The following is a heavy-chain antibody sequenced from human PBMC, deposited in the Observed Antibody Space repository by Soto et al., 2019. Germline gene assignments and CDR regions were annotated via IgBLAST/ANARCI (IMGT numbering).Heavy chain of an antibody. V-gene: IGHV4-59*08. D-gene: IGHD4-17*01. Sequence: QVQLQESDPGLVKPSETLSLTCTVAGGSISSYYWSWIRQPPGKGLEWIGSIYYSGSTNYNPSLKSRATISVDTSKNQLSLKLSSVTAADTAVYYCARRYGYYFDYWGQGTLVTVSS. CDR1: GGSISSYY. CDR3: ARRYGYYFDY. J-gene: IGHJ4*02. CDR2: IYYSGST.